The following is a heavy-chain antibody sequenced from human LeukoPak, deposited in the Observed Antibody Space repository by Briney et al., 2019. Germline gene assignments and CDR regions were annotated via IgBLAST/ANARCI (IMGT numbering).Heavy chain of an antibody. CDR2: ISSSSSAK. D-gene: IGHD2-15*01. CDR3: ARELVQCSGGSCYGSWFDT. CDR1: GFTFRTYG. V-gene: IGHV3-48*02. Sequence: GGSLRLSCAASGFTFRTYGMNWVRQAPGKGLEWVSYISSSSSAKYYGDSVKGRVTISRDNAKDSLYLQMNSLRDEDTAIYYCARELVQCSGGSCYGSWFDTWGQGILVTVSS. J-gene: IGHJ5*02.